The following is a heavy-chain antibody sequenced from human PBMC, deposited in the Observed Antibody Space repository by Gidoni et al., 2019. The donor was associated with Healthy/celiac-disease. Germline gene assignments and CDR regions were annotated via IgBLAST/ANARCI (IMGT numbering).Heavy chain of an antibody. Sequence: EVRLVESGGGLVTRGGSLRLSWAVSGFTFGSYSMNWVRQAPGKGLEWVSSISRSSSYIDYADSVKGRFTISRDNAKNSLYLQMNSLRAEDTAVYYCARDSIAAADRWGQGTLVTVSS. V-gene: IGHV3-21*01. CDR3: ARDSIAAADR. CDR2: ISRSSSYI. J-gene: IGHJ4*02. D-gene: IGHD6-13*01. CDR1: GFTFGSYS.